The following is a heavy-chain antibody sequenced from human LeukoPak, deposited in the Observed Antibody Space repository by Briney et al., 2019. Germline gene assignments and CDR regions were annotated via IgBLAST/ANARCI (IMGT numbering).Heavy chain of an antibody. V-gene: IGHV3-23*01. CDR1: GFTFGSYA. D-gene: IGHD2-15*01. CDR3: AKDIQYCSGGSCHELDY. Sequence: GGSLRLSCAASGFTFGSYAMSWVRQAPGKGLEWVSAISGSGGSTCYADSVKGRFTISRDNSKNTLYLQMNSLRAEDTAVYYCAKDIQYCSGGSCHELDYWGQGTLVTVSS. CDR2: ISGSGGST. J-gene: IGHJ4*02.